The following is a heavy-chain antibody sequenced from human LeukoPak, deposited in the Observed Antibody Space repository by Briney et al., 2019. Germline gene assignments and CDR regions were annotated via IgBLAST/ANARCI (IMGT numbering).Heavy chain of an antibody. J-gene: IGHJ4*02. CDR1: GGSISSGSYY. D-gene: IGHD6-19*01. V-gene: IGHV4-61*02. CDR2: IYTSGST. CDR3: ARARYSSGWTPHY. Sequence: SETLSLTCTVSGGSISSGSYYWSWIRQPAGKGLEWIGCIYTSGSTNYNPSLKSRVTISVDTSKNQFSLKLSSVTAADTAVYYCARARYSSGWTPHYWGQGTLVTVSS.